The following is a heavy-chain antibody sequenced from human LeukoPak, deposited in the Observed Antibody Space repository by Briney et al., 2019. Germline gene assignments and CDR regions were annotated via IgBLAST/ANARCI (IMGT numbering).Heavy chain of an antibody. CDR2: INHRGST. CDR3: ARSNADFWSGYNNYFDY. D-gene: IGHD3-3*01. V-gene: IGHV4-34*01. CDR1: GGSFSGYY. Sequence: SETLSLTCAVYGGSFSGYYWSWIRQPPGKGLEWIGEINHRGSTNYNPSLKTRVTISVDTSKNQFSLKLSSVTAADTAVYYCARSNADFWSGYNNYFDYWGQGTLVTVSS. J-gene: IGHJ4*02.